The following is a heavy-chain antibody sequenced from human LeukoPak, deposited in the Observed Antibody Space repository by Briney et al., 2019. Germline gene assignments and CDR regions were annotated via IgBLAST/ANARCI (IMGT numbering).Heavy chain of an antibody. Sequence: SETLSLTCTVSGGSISSYYWGWIRQPAGKGLEWIGRIYTSGSTNYNPSLKSRVTMSVDTSKNQFSLKLSSVTAADTAVYYCARDRRQWFGELYPFDYWGQGTLVTVSS. CDR2: IYTSGST. J-gene: IGHJ4*02. V-gene: IGHV4-4*07. CDR3: ARDRRQWFGELYPFDY. D-gene: IGHD3-10*01. CDR1: GGSISSYY.